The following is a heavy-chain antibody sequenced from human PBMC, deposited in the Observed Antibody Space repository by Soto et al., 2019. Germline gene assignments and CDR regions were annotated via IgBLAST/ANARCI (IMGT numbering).Heavy chain of an antibody. D-gene: IGHD3-16*01. CDR2: IYHSGRT. CDR3: PAADFGGATTSHFDY. Sequence: SETLGLAWAFSVGSISSRNWLNWFRQPSVKGLEWIGEIYHSGRTNYNPSLKSRVTISVDKSKNQFSLKLSSVTAADTAVYYCPAADFGGATTSHFDYWGQGTLVTVSS. J-gene: IGHJ4*02. V-gene: IGHV4-4*02. CDR1: VGSISSRNW.